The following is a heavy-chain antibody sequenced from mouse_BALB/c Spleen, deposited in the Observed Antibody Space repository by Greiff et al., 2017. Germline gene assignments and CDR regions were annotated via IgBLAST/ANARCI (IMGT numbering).Heavy chain of an antibody. CDR3: VTDLYYFDY. J-gene: IGHJ2*01. V-gene: IGHV10-1*02. CDR2: IRSKSNNYAT. CDR1: GFTFNTYA. Sequence: EVKLMESGGGLVQPKGSLKLSCAASGFTFNTYAMNWVRQAPGKGLEWVARIRSKSNNYATYYADSVKDRFTISRDDSQSMLYLQMNNLKTEDTAMYYCVTDLYYFDYWGQGTTLTVSS.